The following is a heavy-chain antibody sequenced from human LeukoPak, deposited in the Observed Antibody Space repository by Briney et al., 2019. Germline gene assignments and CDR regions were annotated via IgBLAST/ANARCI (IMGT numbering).Heavy chain of an antibody. CDR1: GFTFNNAW. V-gene: IGHV3-15*01. CDR2: IKSKNVGGTT. J-gene: IGHJ4*02. Sequence: PGGSLRLSCAASGFTFNNAWMNWVRQAPGKGLEWVGRIKSKNVGGTTDYAAPVKGRFTISRDDSKNTLYLQMNSLKTEDTAVYYCTTDITMIVVVTIDYWGQGTLVTVSS. D-gene: IGHD3-22*01. CDR3: TTDITMIVVVTIDY.